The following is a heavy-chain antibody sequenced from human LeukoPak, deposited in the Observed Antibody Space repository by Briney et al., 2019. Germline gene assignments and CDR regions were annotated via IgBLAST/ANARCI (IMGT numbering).Heavy chain of an antibody. CDR3: VRVLDYFGSGSRDFDY. CDR2: MYHSGTT. Sequence: SKTLSLTCTVSGGSLSTSNYYWGWVRQPPGKGLEWIGSMYHSGTTSYNPSLKGRVTMSADTSKNQFSLNLRSVTAADTAVYYCVRVLDYFGSGSRDFDYWGQGTLVTVSS. CDR1: GGSLSTSNYY. V-gene: IGHV4-39*07. J-gene: IGHJ4*02. D-gene: IGHD3-10*01.